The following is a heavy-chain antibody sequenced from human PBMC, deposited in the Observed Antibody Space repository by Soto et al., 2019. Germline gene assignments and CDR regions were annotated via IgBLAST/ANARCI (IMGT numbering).Heavy chain of an antibody. V-gene: IGHV3-23*01. CDR3: AKVKVTTTYFDY. CDR2: ISAGSGST. CDR1: GFTFSDYA. D-gene: IGHD4-17*01. Sequence: GGSLRLSCAASGFTFSDYAMTWVRQAPGKGLEWVSGISAGSGSTYYADSVRGRFTISSDNSKNTLYLQMNSLRAEDTAVYYCAKVKVTTTYFDYWGQGTLVTSPQ. J-gene: IGHJ4*02.